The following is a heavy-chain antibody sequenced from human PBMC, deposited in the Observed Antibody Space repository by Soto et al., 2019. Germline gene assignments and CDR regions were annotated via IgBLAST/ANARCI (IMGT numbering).Heavy chain of an antibody. CDR2: ISGSGGST. D-gene: IGHD5-18*01. Sequence: GGSLRLSCAASGFTFSSYAMSWVRQAPGKGLEWVSAISGSGGSTYYADSVKGRFTISRDNSKNTLYLQMNSLRAEDTAVYYCAKVGGKQLRSGPYGMDVWGQGTTVTVSS. CDR1: GFTFSSYA. J-gene: IGHJ6*02. V-gene: IGHV3-23*01. CDR3: AKVGGKQLRSGPYGMDV.